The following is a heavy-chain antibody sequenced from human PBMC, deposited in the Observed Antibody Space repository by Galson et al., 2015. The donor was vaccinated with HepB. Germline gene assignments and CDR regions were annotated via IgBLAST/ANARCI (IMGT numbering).Heavy chain of an antibody. CDR3: ARDCYDFWSGYYTGGFDY. D-gene: IGHD3-3*01. Sequence: SLRLSCAASGFTFSSYGMHWVRQAPGKGLEWVAVIWYDGSNKYYADSVKGRFTISRDNSKNTLYLQMNSLRAEDTAVYYCARDCYDFWSGYYTGGFDYWGQGTLVTVSS. V-gene: IGHV3-33*01. CDR1: GFTFSSYG. CDR2: IWYDGSNK. J-gene: IGHJ4*02.